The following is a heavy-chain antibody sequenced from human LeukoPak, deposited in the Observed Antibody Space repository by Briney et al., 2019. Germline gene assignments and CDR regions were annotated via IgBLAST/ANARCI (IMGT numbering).Heavy chain of an antibody. CDR3: VRSYYYDGSGY. V-gene: IGHV3-9*01. CDR1: GFTFDDYA. D-gene: IGHD3-22*01. Sequence: GGSLTLSCAASGFTFDDYAMHWVRQAPGKGLEWVSGISWNSGSIGYADSVKGRFTIPRDNAKNSLSLQMNSLRVEDTAVYYCVRSYYYDGSGYWGQGTLVTVSS. J-gene: IGHJ4*02. CDR2: ISWNSGSI.